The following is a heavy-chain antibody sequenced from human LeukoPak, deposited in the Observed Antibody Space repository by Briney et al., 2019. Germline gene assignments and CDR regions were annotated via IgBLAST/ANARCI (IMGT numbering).Heavy chain of an antibody. D-gene: IGHD3-22*01. Sequence: GRSLRRSCAASGFTFSSYGMHWVRQAPGKGLEWVAVISYDGSNKYYADSVKGRFTISRDNSKNTLYLQMNSLRAEDTAVYYCAKASYYDSSGYSPGYYWGQGTLVTVSS. J-gene: IGHJ4*02. CDR2: ISYDGSNK. CDR1: GFTFSSYG. CDR3: AKASYYDSSGYSPGYY. V-gene: IGHV3-30*18.